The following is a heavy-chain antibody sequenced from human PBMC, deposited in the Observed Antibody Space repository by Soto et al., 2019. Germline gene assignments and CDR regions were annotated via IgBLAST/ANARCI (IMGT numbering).Heavy chain of an antibody. Sequence: GASVKVSCKASGYTFTSYGISWVRQAPGQGLEWMGWISAYNGNTNYAQKLQGRVTMTTDTSTSTAYMELRSLRSDDTAVYYCARVSPRRSYYYYYGMDVWGKGTTVPVSS. V-gene: IGHV1-18*01. CDR3: ARVSPRRSYYYYYGMDV. CDR1: GYTFTSYG. CDR2: ISAYNGNT. D-gene: IGHD3-3*02. J-gene: IGHJ6*04.